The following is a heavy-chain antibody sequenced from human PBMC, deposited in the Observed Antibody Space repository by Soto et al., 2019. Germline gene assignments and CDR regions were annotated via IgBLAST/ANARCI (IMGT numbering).Heavy chain of an antibody. V-gene: IGHV3-33*01. J-gene: IGHJ6*02. CDR3: ARDSGSSSGHGMDV. D-gene: IGHD6-6*01. CDR1: GFTFSSYG. Sequence: QVQLVESGGGVVQPGRSLRLSCAASGFTFSSYGLHWVRQAPGRGLEWVAVIWYDGNSQYYADSVKGRFTISRDNSKNTLYLKMNSLSAEDTGVYDCARDSGSSSGHGMDVWGPGTTVTVS. CDR2: IWYDGNSQ.